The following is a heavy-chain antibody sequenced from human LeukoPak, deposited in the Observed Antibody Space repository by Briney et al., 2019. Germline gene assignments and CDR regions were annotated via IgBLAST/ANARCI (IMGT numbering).Heavy chain of an antibody. D-gene: IGHD2-15*01. J-gene: IGHJ5*02. Sequence: PSETLSLTCAVYGGSFSGYHWSWIRQPPGKGLEWIGEINHSGSTNYNPSLKSRVTISVDTSKNQFSLKLSSVTAADTAVYYCARGGPPAITYCSGGSCYSVAYNWFDPWGQGTLVTVSS. V-gene: IGHV4-34*01. CDR3: ARGGPPAITYCSGGSCYSVAYNWFDP. CDR2: INHSGST. CDR1: GGSFSGYH.